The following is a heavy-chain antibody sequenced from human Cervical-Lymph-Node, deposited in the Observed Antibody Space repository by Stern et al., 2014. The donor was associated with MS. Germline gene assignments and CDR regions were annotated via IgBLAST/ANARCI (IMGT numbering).Heavy chain of an antibody. V-gene: IGHV4-31*03. J-gene: IGHJ5*02. D-gene: IGHD1-26*01. CDR2: IYNSGAT. CDR1: GDSITSGGHY. CDR3: ASRWSGNYYGQNWFDP. Sequence: VHLVESGPGLVKPSQTLSLTCTVSGDSITSGGHYWSWIRQHPGKGLEWIGYIYNSGATFYNPSLKGRVTISLDTSKNQFSLQLSSVTAADTAIYYCASRWSGNYYGQNWFDPWGQGILVTVST.